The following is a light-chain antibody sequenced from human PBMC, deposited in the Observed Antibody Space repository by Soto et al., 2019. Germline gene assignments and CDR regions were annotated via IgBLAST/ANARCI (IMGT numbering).Light chain of an antibody. CDR2: GVS. J-gene: IGLJ2*01. Sequence: QSVLTQPASVSGSPGQSITISCTGTSSDVGGYNYVSWYQQHPGKAPKLMIYGVSNRPSGVSNRFSGSKSGNTASLTISGLQAEDEADYYCSSYTSSSTLGVVFGGGTKLTVL. CDR1: SSDVGGYNY. V-gene: IGLV2-14*01. CDR3: SSYTSSSTLGVV.